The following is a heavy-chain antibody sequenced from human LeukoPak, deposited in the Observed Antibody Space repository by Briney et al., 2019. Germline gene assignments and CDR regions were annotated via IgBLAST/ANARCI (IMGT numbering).Heavy chain of an antibody. CDR1: GGSISSYY. CDR3: ARHSSSWYMGGYNWFDP. Sequence: SETLSLTCTVSGGSISSYYWSWIRQPPGKGLEWIGYIYYSGSTNYNPSLKSRVTISVDTSKNQFSLKLSSVTAADTAVYYCARHSSSWYMGGYNWFDPWGQGTLVTVSS. CDR2: IYYSGST. V-gene: IGHV4-59*08. D-gene: IGHD6-13*01. J-gene: IGHJ5*02.